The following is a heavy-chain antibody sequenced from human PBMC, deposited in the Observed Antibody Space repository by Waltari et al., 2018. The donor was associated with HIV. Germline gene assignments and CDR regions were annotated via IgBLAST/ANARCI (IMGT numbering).Heavy chain of an antibody. Sequence: VQLVQSGAEVKKPGASLKISCKGSGDTFTTYRISWMRQLPGKRLEWMGIIYPGDSDTRYRPSFQGQVTISADKSISTAYLQWSSLKAADTAMYYCARLAYYYGSGSYTWFDPWGQGTLVTVSS. CDR3: ARLAYYYGSGSYTWFDP. V-gene: IGHV5-51*01. D-gene: IGHD3-10*01. CDR1: GDTFTTYR. J-gene: IGHJ5*02. CDR2: IYPGDSDT.